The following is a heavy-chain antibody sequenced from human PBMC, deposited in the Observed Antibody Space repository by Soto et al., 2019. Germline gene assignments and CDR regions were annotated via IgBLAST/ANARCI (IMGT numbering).Heavy chain of an antibody. V-gene: IGHV4-39*01. CDR2: IYYSGST. J-gene: IGHJ5*02. Sequence: PSETLSLTCTVSGGSISSSSYYWGWIRQPPGKGLEWIGSIYYSGSTYYNPSLKSRVTISVDTSKNQFSLKLSSVTAADTAVYYCATIIAVAGSNWFDPWGQGTPVTVSS. CDR1: GGSISSSSYY. CDR3: ATIIAVAGSNWFDP. D-gene: IGHD6-19*01.